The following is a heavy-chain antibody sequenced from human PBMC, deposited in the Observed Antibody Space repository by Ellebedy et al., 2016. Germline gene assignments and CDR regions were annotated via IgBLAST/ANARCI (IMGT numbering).Heavy chain of an antibody. Sequence: GESLKISXAASGFTFSSYAMSWVRQAPGKGLEWVSAISGSGGSTYYADSVKGRFTISRDNAKNSLYLQMNSLRAEDTAVYYCARGGPMVRGVITWDYWGQGTLVTVSS. V-gene: IGHV3-23*01. CDR2: ISGSGGST. CDR3: ARGGPMVRGVITWDY. CDR1: GFTFSSYA. J-gene: IGHJ4*02. D-gene: IGHD3-10*01.